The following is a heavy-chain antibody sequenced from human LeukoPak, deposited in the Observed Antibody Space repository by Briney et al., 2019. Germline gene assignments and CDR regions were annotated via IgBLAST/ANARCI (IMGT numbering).Heavy chain of an antibody. J-gene: IGHJ6*02. V-gene: IGHV3-21*01. Sequence: GGSLRLSCAASGITFSSYSMNWVRQAPGKGLEWVSSISSSSSYIYYADSVKGRFTISRDNAKNSLYLQMNSLRAEDTAVYYCAREHSSSWLRGYYYGMDVWGQGTTVTVSS. D-gene: IGHD6-13*01. CDR2: ISSSSSYI. CDR3: AREHSSSWLRGYYYGMDV. CDR1: GITFSSYS.